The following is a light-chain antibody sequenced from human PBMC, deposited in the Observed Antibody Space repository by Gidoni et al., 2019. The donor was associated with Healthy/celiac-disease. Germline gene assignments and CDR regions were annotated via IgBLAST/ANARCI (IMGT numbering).Light chain of an antibody. Sequence: DVVMTQSPLSLPVTLGQPASISSRSSQSLVYSDGNTYLNWFQQRPGQSPRRLIYKVSNRDSGVPDRFSRVEAEDVGVYYCMQGTHWPRTFGQGTKVEIK. J-gene: IGKJ1*01. CDR2: KVS. CDR1: QSLVYSDGNTY. CDR3: MQGTHWPRT. V-gene: IGKV2-30*01.